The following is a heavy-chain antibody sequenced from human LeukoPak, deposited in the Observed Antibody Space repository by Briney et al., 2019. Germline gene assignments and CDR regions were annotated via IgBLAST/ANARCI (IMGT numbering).Heavy chain of an antibody. CDR1: GGSISSNSYY. J-gene: IGHJ3*02. D-gene: IGHD5-24*01. V-gene: IGHV4-39*01. CDR3: ARGPNYAFDI. Sequence: SETLSLTCTVSGGSISSNSYYWGWIRQPPGKGLEWIGSIYYSGGTYNNPSLKSRVTISVDTAKNQFSLKLNSVTAADTAVYYCARGPNYAFDIWGQGTMVTVSS. CDR2: IYYSGGT.